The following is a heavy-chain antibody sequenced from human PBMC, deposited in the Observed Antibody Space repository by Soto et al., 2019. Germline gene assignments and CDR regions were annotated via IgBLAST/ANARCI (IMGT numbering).Heavy chain of an antibody. D-gene: IGHD7-27*01. Sequence: GASVKVSCKASGYTFTSYGISWVRQAPGQGLEWVGWISSYNGNTNYAQKLQGRVTMTTDTSTSTAYMELWSLRSDDTAVYYCARDNWGGAFDIWGQGTMVTVSS. CDR1: GYTFTSYG. CDR3: ARDNWGGAFDI. CDR2: ISSYNGNT. V-gene: IGHV1-18*01. J-gene: IGHJ3*02.